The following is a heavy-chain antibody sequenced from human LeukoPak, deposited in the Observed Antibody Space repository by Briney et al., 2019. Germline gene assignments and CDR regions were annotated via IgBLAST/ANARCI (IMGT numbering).Heavy chain of an antibody. CDR1: GGSINSYY. Sequence: SETLSLTCTVSGGSINSYYWNWIRQPPGKGLEWIGYIYYSGSSNSGSTSYSPSLKSRVTISVDTSKNQFSLRLSSVTAADTAVYYCARFGAIVVPAAPTRNYGMDVWGQGATVTVSS. J-gene: IGHJ6*02. CDR2: IYYSGSS. V-gene: IGHV4-59*01. CDR3: ARFGAIVVPAAPTRNYGMDV. D-gene: IGHD2-2*01.